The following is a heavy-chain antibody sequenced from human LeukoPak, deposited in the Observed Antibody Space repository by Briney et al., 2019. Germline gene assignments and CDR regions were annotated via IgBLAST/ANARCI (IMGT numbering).Heavy chain of an antibody. CDR1: GYTFTSYD. CDR2: INPNSGGT. V-gene: IGHV1-2*02. D-gene: IGHD6-13*01. CDR3: ARAAYYYYYYMDV. J-gene: IGHJ6*03. Sequence: ASVKVSCKASGYTFTSYDINWVRQAPGQGLEWMGWINPNSGGTNYAQKFQGRVTMTRDTSISTAYMELSRLRSDDTAVYYCARAAYYYYYYMDVWGKGTTVTVSS.